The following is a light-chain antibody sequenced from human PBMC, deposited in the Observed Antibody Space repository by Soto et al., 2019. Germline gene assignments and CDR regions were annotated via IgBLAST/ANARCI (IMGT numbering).Light chain of an antibody. Sequence: SYELTQPLSVSVALGQTARITCGGDNIGSKSVHWYQQTPGQAPVLVIYSDTNRPSGIPERFSGSNSVNTATLTISRAQAGDEADFYCQVLDSSTVVFGGGTKLTVL. CDR1: NIGSKS. J-gene: IGLJ2*01. CDR2: SDT. CDR3: QVLDSSTVV. V-gene: IGLV3-9*01.